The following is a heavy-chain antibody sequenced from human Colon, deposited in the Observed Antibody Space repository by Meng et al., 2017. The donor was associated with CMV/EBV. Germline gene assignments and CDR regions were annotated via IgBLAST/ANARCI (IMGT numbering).Heavy chain of an antibody. CDR1: GFTFSNYA. CDR3: ARALSGDGMDV. CDR2: ISENARTT. D-gene: IGHD3-10*01. V-gene: IGHV3-11*01. Sequence: GGSLRLSCTASGFTFSNYAMSWIRQAPGKGLEWVAYISENARTTYYAESVKGRFTISRDNAKNSLYLQMNSLRAEDTALYYCARALSGDGMDVWGQGTTVTVSS. J-gene: IGHJ6*02.